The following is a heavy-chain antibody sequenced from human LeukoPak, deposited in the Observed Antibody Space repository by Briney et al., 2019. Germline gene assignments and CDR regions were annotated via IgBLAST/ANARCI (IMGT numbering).Heavy chain of an antibody. V-gene: IGHV3-74*01. CDR2: IDTDGGDT. J-gene: IGHJ4*02. CDR3: ARGGRGSSWFDN. D-gene: IGHD6-13*01. CDR1: GFTFSNYW. Sequence: GGSLRLSCAASGFTFSNYWMHWVRQAPGKGLVWVSRIDTDGGDTSYADSVKGRFTISRDNAKNSLYLQMNSLRAGDTAVYYCARGGRGSSWFDNWGQGTLVTVSS.